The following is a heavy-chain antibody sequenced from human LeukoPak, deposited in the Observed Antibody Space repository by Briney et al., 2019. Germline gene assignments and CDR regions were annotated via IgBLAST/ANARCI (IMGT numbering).Heavy chain of an antibody. CDR2: ISYDGSNK. D-gene: IGHD4-17*01. J-gene: IGHJ4*02. Sequence: PGGSLRLSCAASGFIFSSYGMHWVRQAPGKGLEWVAVISYDGSNKYYADSVKGRFTISRDNSKNTLFLQMNSLRAEDTAVYYCAKALDDYGDYETDYWGQGTLVTVSS. V-gene: IGHV3-30*18. CDR1: GFIFSSYG. CDR3: AKALDDYGDYETDY.